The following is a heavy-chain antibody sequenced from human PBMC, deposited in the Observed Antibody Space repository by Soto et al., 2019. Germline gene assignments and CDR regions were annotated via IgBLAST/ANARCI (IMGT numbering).Heavy chain of an antibody. D-gene: IGHD6-19*01. J-gene: IGHJ4*02. CDR1: GLTFRTFI. Sequence: GGSLILSCGGSGLTFRTFIMNWVRKAPGNGLEWISYISSSSGTIYYADSVKGRFTMTRNTSISTAYMELSSLRSEDTAVYYCARGSRYSSGRESLDYWGQGTLVTVSS. CDR2: ISSSSGTI. CDR3: ARGSRYSSGRESLDY. V-gene: IGHV3-48*04.